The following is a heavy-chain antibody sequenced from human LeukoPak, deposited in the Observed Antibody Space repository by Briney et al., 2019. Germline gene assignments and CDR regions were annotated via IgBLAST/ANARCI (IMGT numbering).Heavy chain of an antibody. V-gene: IGHV3-23*01. CDR1: EFPFSIYA. D-gene: IGHD1-14*01. CDR3: ADYRKPQGLDY. CDR2: IDASGSDT. Sequence: GGSLRLSCEVSEFPFSIYAMAWVRQAPGQGLEWVSAIDASGSDTYYTDSVKGRFTISRDNSRNTVYLQMNSLRVEDTAVYYCADYRKPQGLDYWGQGTLVTVSS. J-gene: IGHJ4*02.